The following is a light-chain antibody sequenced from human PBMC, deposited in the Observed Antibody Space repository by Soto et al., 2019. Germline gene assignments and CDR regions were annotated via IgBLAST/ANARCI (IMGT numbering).Light chain of an antibody. V-gene: IGKV1-6*01. J-gene: IGKJ2*01. CDR2: GTS. CDR1: QDIRND. CDR3: LQDYIYPYT. Sequence: AIQMTQSPSSLSVSVGDRITITCRASQDIRNDLGWYQQKPGKAPKLLIYGTSNLQSVVPSRFSGSGSGTDFTLTISSLQPEDFATYYCLQDYIYPYTFGQGTKLEIK.